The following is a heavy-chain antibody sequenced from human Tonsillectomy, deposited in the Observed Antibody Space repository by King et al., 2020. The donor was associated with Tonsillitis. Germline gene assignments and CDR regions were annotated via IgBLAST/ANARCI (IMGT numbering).Heavy chain of an antibody. J-gene: IGHJ6*02. Sequence: QLVQSGAEVKKPGASVKVSCKASGYTFTSFAMHWVRQAPGQRLEWMGWINAGNANTKYSQKFQGRVTITRDISASTAYMELSSLRSEDTAVYYCARARTVLCFGGILSPWDDDGMDVCGHGTTVTDSS. D-gene: IGHD2-15*01. CDR3: ARARTVLCFGGILSPWDDDGMDV. V-gene: IGHV1-3*01. CDR2: INAGNANT. CDR1: GYTFTSFA.